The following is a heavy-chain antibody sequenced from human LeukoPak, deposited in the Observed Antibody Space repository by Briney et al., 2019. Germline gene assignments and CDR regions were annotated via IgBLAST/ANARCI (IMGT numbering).Heavy chain of an antibody. D-gene: IGHD6-13*01. CDR1: GFTVSSNY. J-gene: IGHJ4*02. V-gene: IGHV3-66*01. Sequence: GGSLRLSCAASGFTVSSNYMSWVRQAPGKGLEWVSVIYSGGSTYYADSVKGRFTISRDNSKNTLYLQMNSLRAEDTAVYYCARGPQLSIAAAGYYFDYWGQGTLVTVSS. CDR2: IYSGGST. CDR3: ARGPQLSIAAAGYYFDY.